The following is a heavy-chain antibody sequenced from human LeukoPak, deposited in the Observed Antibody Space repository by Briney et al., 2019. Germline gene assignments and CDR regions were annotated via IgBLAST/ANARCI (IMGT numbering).Heavy chain of an antibody. Sequence: SETLSLTCTVSGGSISSYYWSWIRQPPGKGLEWIGYIYYSGSTNYNPSLKSRVTISVDTSKNQFSLKLSSVTAADTAVYYCAREVVDTAMVLDYYYYMDVWGKGTTVTVSS. CDR3: AREVVDTAMVLDYYYYMDV. CDR1: GGSISSYY. CDR2: IYYSGST. J-gene: IGHJ6*03. V-gene: IGHV4-59*01. D-gene: IGHD5-18*01.